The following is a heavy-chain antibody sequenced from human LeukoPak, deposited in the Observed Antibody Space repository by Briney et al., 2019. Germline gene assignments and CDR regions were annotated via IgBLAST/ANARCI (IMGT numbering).Heavy chain of an antibody. CDR3: ARGATGNREFDY. Sequence: PSETLSLTCSVSGGSISGYYWSWIRQPAGKGLEWIGRIYTSGSTNYNPSLKSRVTMSVDTSKNQFSLNLRSVTAADTAVDYCARGATGNREFDYWGQGTLVTVSS. CDR2: IYTSGST. J-gene: IGHJ4*02. V-gene: IGHV4-4*07. D-gene: IGHD1-1*01. CDR1: GGSISGYY.